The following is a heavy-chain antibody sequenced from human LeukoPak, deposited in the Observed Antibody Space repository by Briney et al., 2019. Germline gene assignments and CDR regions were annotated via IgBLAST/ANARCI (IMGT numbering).Heavy chain of an antibody. Sequence: SETLSLTCAVYGRSFSGYYRSWIRQPPGKGLEWIGEINHSGSTNYNPSLKSRVTISVDTSKNQFSLKLSSVTAADTAVYYCAREVGYSSSPDPWGQGTLVTVSS. V-gene: IGHV4-34*01. D-gene: IGHD6-13*01. CDR1: GRSFSGYY. CDR2: INHSGST. J-gene: IGHJ5*02. CDR3: AREVGYSSSPDP.